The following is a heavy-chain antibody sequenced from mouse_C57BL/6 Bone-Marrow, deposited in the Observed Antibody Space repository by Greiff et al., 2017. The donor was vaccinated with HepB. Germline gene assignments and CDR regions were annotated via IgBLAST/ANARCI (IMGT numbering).Heavy chain of an antibody. D-gene: IGHD2-4*01. CDR3: TSDYDDGWYFDV. V-gene: IGHV14-4*01. J-gene: IGHJ1*03. CDR1: GFNIKDDY. CDR2: IDPENGDT. Sequence: EVQGVESGAELVRPGASVKLSCTASGFNIKDDYMHWVKQRPEQGLEWIGWIDPENGDTEYASKFQGKATITADTSSNTAYLQLSSLTSEDTAVYYCTSDYDDGWYFDVWGTGTTVTVSS.